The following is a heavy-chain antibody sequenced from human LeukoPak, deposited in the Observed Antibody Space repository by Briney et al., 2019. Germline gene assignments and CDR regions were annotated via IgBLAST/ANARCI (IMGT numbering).Heavy chain of an antibody. V-gene: IGHV4-30-4*01. D-gene: IGHD5/OR15-5a*01. J-gene: IGHJ6*02. CDR2: ISYSGNT. CDR1: GGSVSNTDSY. Sequence: SETLSLTCTVSGGSVSNTDSYWNWIRQPPGKGLEWIGFISYSGNTYSTPSLESRVTISIDTAKNQFSLRLSSVTAADTAVYFCAREIVSSYYYNGMDVWGQGTTVTVSS. CDR3: AREIVSSYYYNGMDV.